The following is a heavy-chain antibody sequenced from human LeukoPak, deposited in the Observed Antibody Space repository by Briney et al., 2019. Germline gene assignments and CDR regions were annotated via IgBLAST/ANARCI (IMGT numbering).Heavy chain of an antibody. J-gene: IGHJ4*02. CDR2: ISFDGSDK. Sequence: GGSLRLSCATSGFTFSSYALHWVRQAPGKGLEWVAVISFDGSDKYYADSVKGRFTISRDNSKNTLYLQMNSLRAGDTAVYYCAKAPDYYDSSGYLDYWGQGTLVTVSS. D-gene: IGHD3-22*01. V-gene: IGHV3-30*04. CDR3: AKAPDYYDSSGYLDY. CDR1: GFTFSSYA.